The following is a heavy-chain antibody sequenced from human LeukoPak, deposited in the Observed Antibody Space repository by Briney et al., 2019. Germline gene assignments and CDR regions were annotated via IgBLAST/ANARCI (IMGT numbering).Heavy chain of an antibody. CDR2: IYTSGST. CDR1: GGSISSYY. D-gene: IGHD1-26*01. V-gene: IGHV4-4*07. J-gene: IGHJ4*02. Sequence: SETLSLTCTVSGGSISSYYWSWIQQPAGKGLEWIGRIYTSGSTNYNPSLKSRVTMSVDTSKNQFSLKLSSVTAADTAVYYCARDYYHPGYFDYWGQGTLVTVSS. CDR3: ARDYYHPGYFDY.